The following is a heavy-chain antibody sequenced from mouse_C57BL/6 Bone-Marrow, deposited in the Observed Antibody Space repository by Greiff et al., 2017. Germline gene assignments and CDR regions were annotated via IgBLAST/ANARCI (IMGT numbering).Heavy chain of an antibody. CDR1: GFTFSSYG. J-gene: IGHJ1*03. D-gene: IGHD2-1*01. CDR3: ARHGGYYGNWYFDV. Sequence: VESGGDLVKPGGSLKLSCAASGFTFSSYGMSWVRQTPDKRLEWVATISSGGSYTYYPDSVKGRFTISRDNAKNTLYLQMSSLKSEDTAMYYCARHGGYYGNWYFDVWGTGTTVTVSS. V-gene: IGHV5-6*01. CDR2: ISSGGSYT.